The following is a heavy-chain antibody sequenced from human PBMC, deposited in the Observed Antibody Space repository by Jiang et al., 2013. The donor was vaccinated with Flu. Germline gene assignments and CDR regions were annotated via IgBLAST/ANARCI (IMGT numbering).Heavy chain of an antibody. Sequence: GAEVKKPGESLEISCEGSGFSFASHWIAWVRQMPGKGLEWVGIINPDDSETRYRPSLQGQVTISVDKSTNTAFLHWTSLKASDTAMYYCARRHATGWARHWYFDLWGRGTLVTVSS. CDR2: INPDDSET. V-gene: IGHV5-51*01. J-gene: IGHJ2*01. CDR1: GFSFASHW. CDR3: ARRHATGWARHWYFDL. D-gene: IGHD6-19*01.